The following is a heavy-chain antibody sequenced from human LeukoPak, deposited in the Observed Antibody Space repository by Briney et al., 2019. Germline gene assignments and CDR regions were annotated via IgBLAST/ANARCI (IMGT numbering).Heavy chain of an antibody. Sequence: SETLSLTCTVFGGSISSYYWNWIRQPTGKGLEWIGYIYHTGSTYYNPSLKSRVTISVDRSKNQFSLKLSSVTAADTAVYYCARDLPFLKSHQGDVWGKGTTVTVSS. V-gene: IGHV4-59*12. CDR1: GGSISSYY. D-gene: IGHD3-3*02. CDR2: IYHTGST. J-gene: IGHJ6*04. CDR3: ARDLPFLKSHQGDV.